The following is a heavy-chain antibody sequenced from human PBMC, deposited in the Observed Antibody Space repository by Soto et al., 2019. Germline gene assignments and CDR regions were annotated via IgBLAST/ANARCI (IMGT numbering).Heavy chain of an antibody. CDR1: GFTFSSYS. J-gene: IGHJ6*02. CDR2: ISSSSSYI. Sequence: EVQLVESGGGLVKPGGSLRLSCAASGFTFSSYSMNWVRQAPGKGLEWVSSISSSSSYIYYADSVKGRFTISRDNAKNSLYLQMNSLRAEDTAVYYCAREGDYYDSSGYFAPPSYYYYYGMDVWGQGTTVTVSS. V-gene: IGHV3-21*01. D-gene: IGHD3-22*01. CDR3: AREGDYYDSSGYFAPPSYYYYYGMDV.